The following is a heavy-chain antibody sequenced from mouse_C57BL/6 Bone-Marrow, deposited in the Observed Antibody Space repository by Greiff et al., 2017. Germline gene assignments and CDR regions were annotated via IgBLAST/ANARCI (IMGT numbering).Heavy chain of an antibody. CDR3: AHGIHYAIDY. J-gene: IGHJ4*01. V-gene: IGHV1-64*01. CDR1: GYTFTSYW. D-gene: IGHD1-1*01. Sequence: VQLQQPGAELVKPGASVKLSCKASGYTFTSYWMHWVTQRPGQGLEWLGMIHPNSGSTIYNAKFKSNATLTVDKSSSPAYMQLISLTSEDSAIYYCAHGIHYAIDYWGQGTSVTVSA. CDR2: IHPNSGST.